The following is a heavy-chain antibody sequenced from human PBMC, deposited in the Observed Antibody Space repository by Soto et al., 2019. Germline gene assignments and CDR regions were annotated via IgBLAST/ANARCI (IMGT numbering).Heavy chain of an antibody. D-gene: IGHD6-6*01. V-gene: IGHV1-18*01. CDR2: ISAYNGNT. Sequence: QVQLVQSGAEVRKPGASVKVSCKTSGYTFTNYGISWVRQAPGQGLEWMGWISAYNGNTNYARKLQGRVTMTTDTSTSKAYMELRSLTSDDTAVYYCARAGGGGIIVLTARPEDFWGQGTLVTVSS. CDR3: ARAGGGGIIVLTARPEDF. CDR1: GYTFTNYG. J-gene: IGHJ4*02.